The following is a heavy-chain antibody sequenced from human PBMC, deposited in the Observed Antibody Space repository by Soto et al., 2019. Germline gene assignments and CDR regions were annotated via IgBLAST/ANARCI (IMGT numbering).Heavy chain of an antibody. V-gene: IGHV4-39*01. D-gene: IGHD3-9*01. J-gene: IGHJ4*02. Sequence: SETLSLTCTVSGGSISSSSYYWGWIRQPPGKGLEWIGSIYYSGSTYYNPSLKSRVTISVDTSKNQFSLKLSSVTAADTAVYYCARRGDYDILTGYFDYWGQGTLVTVSS. CDR2: IYYSGST. CDR1: GGSISSSSYY. CDR3: ARRGDYDILTGYFDY.